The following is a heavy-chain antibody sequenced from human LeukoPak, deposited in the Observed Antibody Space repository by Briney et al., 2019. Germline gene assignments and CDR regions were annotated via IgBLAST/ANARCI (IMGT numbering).Heavy chain of an antibody. D-gene: IGHD6-19*01. V-gene: IGHV3-21*06. J-gene: IGHJ6*02. CDR2: ISSTTSYK. Sequence: GGSLRLSCAASGFTFSSYSMNWVRQAPGEGLEWVSFISSTTSYKYYADSVKGRFTISRDNAKNSLYLQMNSLGAEDTAVYYCARGRSGWSPYYYYGMDVWGQGTTVTVSS. CDR3: ARGRSGWSPYYYYGMDV. CDR1: GFTFSSYS.